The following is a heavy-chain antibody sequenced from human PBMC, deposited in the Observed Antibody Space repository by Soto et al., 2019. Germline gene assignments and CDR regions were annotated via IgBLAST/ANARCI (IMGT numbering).Heavy chain of an antibody. D-gene: IGHD1-1*01. V-gene: IGHV4-59*12. Sequence: PSETLSLTCTVSGGSISSYYWSWIRQPPGKGLEWIGYIYYSGSTNYNPSLKSRVTISVDKSKNNFSLKLRSVTAADTAVYYCASKPYNWNTWMVYWGPGILVTVSS. CDR1: GGSISSYY. CDR3: ASKPYNWNTWMVY. J-gene: IGHJ4*02. CDR2: IYYSGST.